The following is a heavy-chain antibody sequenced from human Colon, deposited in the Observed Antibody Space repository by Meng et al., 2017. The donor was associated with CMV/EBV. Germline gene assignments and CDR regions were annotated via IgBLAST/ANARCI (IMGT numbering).Heavy chain of an antibody. CDR3: ARPGCSSTSCYPYNWFDP. V-gene: IGHV3-7*01. CDR1: GFALSSYW. J-gene: IGHJ5*02. CDR2: IKQDGTEK. D-gene: IGHD2-2*01. Sequence: GESLKISCAASGFALSSYWMSWVRQAPGKGLEWVANIKQDGTEKYYVDSVMGRFTASRDNAKNSLYLQMNSLRADDTAVYYCARPGCSSTSCYPYNWFDPWGQGTLVTVSS.